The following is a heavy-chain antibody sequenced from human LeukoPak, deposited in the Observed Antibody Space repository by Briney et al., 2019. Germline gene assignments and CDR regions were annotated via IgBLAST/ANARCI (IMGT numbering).Heavy chain of an antibody. CDR2: IIPIFGTA. V-gene: IGHV1-69*13. CDR1: DYTFISYA. J-gene: IGHJ4*02. Sequence: SVKVSCKASDYTFISYAISWVRQAPGQGLEWMGGIIPIFGTANYAQKFQGRVTITADESTSTAYMELSSLRSEDTAVYYCATPRGYSYEFDYWGQGTLVTVSS. D-gene: IGHD5-18*01. CDR3: ATPRGYSYEFDY.